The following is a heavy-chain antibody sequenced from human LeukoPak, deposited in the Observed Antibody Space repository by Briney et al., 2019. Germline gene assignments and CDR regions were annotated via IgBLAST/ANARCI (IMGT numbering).Heavy chain of an antibody. CDR2: IIPIFGTA. CDR1: GGTFSSYA. Sequence: GASVKLSCKASGGTFSSYANSWGRQAPGQGLEWMGRIIPIFGTANYAQKFQGRVRITTAEATSTAYMDLSSLRSEDTAVYYCARINGRRRPYYYDSSGYYSDAFDIWGQGTMVTVSS. D-gene: IGHD3-22*01. CDR3: ARINGRRRPYYYDSSGYYSDAFDI. V-gene: IGHV1-69*05. J-gene: IGHJ3*02.